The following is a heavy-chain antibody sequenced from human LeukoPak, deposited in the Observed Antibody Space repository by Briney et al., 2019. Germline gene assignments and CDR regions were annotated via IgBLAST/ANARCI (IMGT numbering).Heavy chain of an antibody. J-gene: IGHJ4*02. Sequence: SETLSLTCTVSGGSISSYYGSWIRQPPGKGLEWIGYIYYSGSTNYNPSLKSRVTISVDTSKNQFSLKLSSVTAADTAVYYCARMGTGYSSSWYSDYWGQGTLVTVSS. CDR3: ARMGTGYSSSWYSDY. CDR2: IYYSGST. CDR1: GGSISSYY. V-gene: IGHV4-59*12. D-gene: IGHD6-13*01.